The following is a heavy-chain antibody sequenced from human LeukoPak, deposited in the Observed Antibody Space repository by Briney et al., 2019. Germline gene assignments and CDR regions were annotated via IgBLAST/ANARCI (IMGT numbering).Heavy chain of an antibody. J-gene: IGHJ6*03. CDR2: IYYSGST. CDR1: GGSISSSSYY. CDR3: ASLRSGAGGYDFWSGYYSAYNMDV. V-gene: IGHV4-39*01. Sequence: SETLSLTCTVSGGSISSSSYYWGWIRQPPGKGLEWIGSIYYSGSTYYNPSLKSRVTISVDTSKNQFSLKLSSVTAADTAVYYCASLRSGAGGYDFWSGYYSAYNMDVWGKGTTVTVSS. D-gene: IGHD3-3*01.